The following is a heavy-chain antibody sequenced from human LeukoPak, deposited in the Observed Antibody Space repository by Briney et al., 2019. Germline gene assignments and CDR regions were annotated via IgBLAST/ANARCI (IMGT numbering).Heavy chain of an antibody. CDR3: ARGGFDILTGHYFNY. D-gene: IGHD3-9*01. V-gene: IGHV4-59*01. CDR2: NYYSGST. J-gene: IGHJ4*02. CDR1: GGSISSYY. Sequence: SETLSLTCTVSGGSISSYYWSWIRQPLGKGLEWIGYNYYSGSTNYNPSLRSRVIISVDTSKNQFSLKLSSVTAADTAVYYCARGGFDILTGHYFNYWGQGTLVIVSS.